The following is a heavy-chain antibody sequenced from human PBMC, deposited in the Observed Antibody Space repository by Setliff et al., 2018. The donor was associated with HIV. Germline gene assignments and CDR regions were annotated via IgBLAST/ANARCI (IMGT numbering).Heavy chain of an antibody. J-gene: IGHJ1*01. CDR1: GGSISSGSYY. V-gene: IGHV4-61*09. CDR3: ASTYCGGDCYSRYFQH. Sequence: PSETLSLTCTVSGGSISSGSYYWSWIRQPAGKGLEWIGHIYTSGSTNYNPSLKSRVTISVDTSKNQFSLKLSSVTAADTAVYYCASTYCGGDCYSRYFQHWGQGTLVTVS. CDR2: IYTSGST. D-gene: IGHD2-21*02.